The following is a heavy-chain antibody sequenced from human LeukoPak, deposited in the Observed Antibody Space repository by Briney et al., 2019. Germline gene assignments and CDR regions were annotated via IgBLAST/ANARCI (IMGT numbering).Heavy chain of an antibody. Sequence: PGGSLRLSCAASGFTFSSYWMHWVRQAPGKGLVWVSRINSDGSSTSYADSVKGRFTISRDNAKNTLYLQMNSLRAEDTAVYYCAREAGRGYSYDKKFDYWGQGTLVTVSS. D-gene: IGHD5-18*01. V-gene: IGHV3-74*01. CDR3: AREAGRGYSYDKKFDY. CDR1: GFTFSSYW. CDR2: INSDGSST. J-gene: IGHJ4*02.